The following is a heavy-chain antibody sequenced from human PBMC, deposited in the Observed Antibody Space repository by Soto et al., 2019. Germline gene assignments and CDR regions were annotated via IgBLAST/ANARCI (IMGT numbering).Heavy chain of an antibody. V-gene: IGHV1-69*02. CDR3: ARTNSVVTALEY. D-gene: IGHD2-21*02. J-gene: IGHJ4*02. CDR2: IIPILDIA. CDR1: GGTFSSYT. Sequence: QVQLVQSGAEVERPGSSVKVSCKASGGTFSSYTINWVRQAPGQGLEWMGRIIPILDIANYAQRFQGRVTITADKSTNTAYMELSSLRSEDTAVYYCARTNSVVTALEYWGQGTLVSVSS.